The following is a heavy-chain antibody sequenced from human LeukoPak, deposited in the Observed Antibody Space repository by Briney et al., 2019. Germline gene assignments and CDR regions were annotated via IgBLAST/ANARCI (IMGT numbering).Heavy chain of an antibody. CDR1: GGTFSSYA. D-gene: IGHD3-22*01. CDR2: IIPIFGTA. CDR3: ARGRQDYYDSSGYSY. Sequence: SVKVSCKASGGTFSSYAISWVRQAPGQGLEWMGGIIPIFGTANYAQKFQGRVTITADESTSTAYMELSSLRSEDTAVYYCARGRQDYYDSSGYSYWGQGALVTVSS. V-gene: IGHV1-69*13. J-gene: IGHJ4*02.